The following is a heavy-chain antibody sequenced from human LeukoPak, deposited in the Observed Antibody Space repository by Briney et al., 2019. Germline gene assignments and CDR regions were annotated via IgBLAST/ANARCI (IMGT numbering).Heavy chain of an antibody. CDR2: INPNSGGT. D-gene: IGHD6-19*01. J-gene: IGHJ6*02. V-gene: IGHV1-2*06. CDR3: ARGPKLGVADESYGMDV. CDR1: GYTFTGYY. Sequence: GASVKVSCKASGYTFTGYYMHWVRQAPGQGLEWMGRINPNSGGTNYAQKFQGRVTMTRDTSISTAYMELSRLRSDDTAVHYCARGPKLGVADESYGMDVWGQGTTVTVSS.